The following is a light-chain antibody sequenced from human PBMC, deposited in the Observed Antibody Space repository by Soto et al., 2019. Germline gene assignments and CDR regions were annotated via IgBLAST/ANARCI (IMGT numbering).Light chain of an antibody. CDR1: ALPKQY. V-gene: IGLV3-25*03. Sequence: SYELTQPPSVSESPGQTARITCSGDALPKQYAYWYQQKPGQAPVLVIYKDSERPSGIPERFSGSSSGTTVTLTISGVQAEDEADFYCQSADSSGTYKVFGTGTKLTVL. CDR3: QSADSSGTYKV. J-gene: IGLJ1*01. CDR2: KDS.